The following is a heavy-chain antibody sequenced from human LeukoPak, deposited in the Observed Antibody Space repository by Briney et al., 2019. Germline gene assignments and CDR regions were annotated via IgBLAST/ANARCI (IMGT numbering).Heavy chain of an antibody. V-gene: IGHV4-38-2*02. J-gene: IGHJ5*02. CDR3: AREGGIAVAGANWFDP. CDR2: IYHSGST. CDR1: GYSISSGYY. D-gene: IGHD6-19*01. Sequence: SETLSLTCTVSGYSISSGYYWGWIRQPPGKGLEWIGSIYHSGSTYYNPSLKSRVTISVDTSKNQFSLKLSSVTAADTAVYYCAREGGIAVAGANWFDPWGQGTLVTVSS.